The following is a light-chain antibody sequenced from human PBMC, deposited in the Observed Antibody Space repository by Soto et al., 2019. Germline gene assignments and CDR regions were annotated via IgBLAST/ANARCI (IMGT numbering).Light chain of an antibody. CDR1: SGDFGGYNY. CDR3: SSYTTRSTLV. Sequence: QSALTQPASVSGSPGQSITISCTATSGDFGGYNYVSWYQHYPGKAPKLVTFDVTHRPPGISDRFSGSKSANTASLTISGLQAEDEAFYYCSSYTTRSTLVFGGGTKLTVL. J-gene: IGLJ2*01. CDR2: DVT. V-gene: IGLV2-14*01.